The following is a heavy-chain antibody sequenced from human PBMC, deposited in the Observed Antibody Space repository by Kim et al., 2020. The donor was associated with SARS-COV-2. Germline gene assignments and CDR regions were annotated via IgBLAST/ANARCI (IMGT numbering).Heavy chain of an antibody. Sequence: GGSLRLSCAASGFTFSSYAMHWVRQAPGKGLEWVAVISYDGSNKYYADSVKGRFTISRDNSKNTLYLQMNSLRAEDTAVYYCARSYDSSGYHLDYWGQGTLVTVSS. D-gene: IGHD3-22*01. CDR3: ARSYDSSGYHLDY. V-gene: IGHV3-30*04. CDR1: GFTFSSYA. J-gene: IGHJ4*02. CDR2: ISYDGSNK.